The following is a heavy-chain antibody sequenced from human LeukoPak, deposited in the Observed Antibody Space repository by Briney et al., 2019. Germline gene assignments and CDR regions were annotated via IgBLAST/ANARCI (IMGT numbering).Heavy chain of an antibody. CDR3: ARAVGYFDWLPLFDY. Sequence: SETLSLTCAMYGGSFSGYYWSWIRQPPGKGLEWIGQINHSGSTNYNPSLKSRVTISVDTSKNQIYLKLSSVTAADTAVYYCARAVGYFDWLPLFDYWGQGTLVTVSS. J-gene: IGHJ4*02. V-gene: IGHV4-34*01. CDR2: INHSGST. D-gene: IGHD3-9*01. CDR1: GGSFSGYY.